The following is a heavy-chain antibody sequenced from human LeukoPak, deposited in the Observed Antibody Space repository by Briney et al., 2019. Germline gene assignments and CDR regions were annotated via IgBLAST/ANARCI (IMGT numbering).Heavy chain of an antibody. V-gene: IGHV3-23*01. J-gene: IGHJ4*02. Sequence: PGGSLRLSCAASGFTFSSYGMSWVRQAPGKGLEWVSAISGSGGSTYYADSVKGRFTISRDNSKNTLYLQMNSLRAEDTAVYYCAKGRARYCSGGSCYSSDYWGQGTLVTVSS. CDR1: GFTFSSYG. CDR2: ISGSGGST. CDR3: AKGRARYCSGGSCYSSDY. D-gene: IGHD2-15*01.